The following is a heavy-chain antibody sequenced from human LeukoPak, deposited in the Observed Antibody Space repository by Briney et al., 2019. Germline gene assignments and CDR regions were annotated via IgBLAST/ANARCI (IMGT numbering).Heavy chain of an antibody. Sequence: GGSLTLSCAASGFTLSDYYMIWLRHAPGKGLEWVSYISSSSNYTNYAHSVKGRFTISRDNAKNSLYLQMNSRRAEDTAVYYCATGIYSYYGMDVGGKGTTVTVHS. V-gene: IGHV3-11*06. CDR2: ISSSSNYT. J-gene: IGHJ6*04. D-gene: IGHD1-1*01. CDR3: ATGIYSYYGMDV. CDR1: GFTLSDYY.